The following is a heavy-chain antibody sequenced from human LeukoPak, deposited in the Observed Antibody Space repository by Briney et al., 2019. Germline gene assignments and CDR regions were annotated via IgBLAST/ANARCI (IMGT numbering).Heavy chain of an antibody. Sequence: ASVKVSCKASGYTFTSYGISWVRQAPGQGLEWMGWVNPNSGGTYYAQKFQGRVTMTRDTSISTAYMELSRLRSDDTAVYYCASEFGGYSYGYDYWGQGTLVTVSS. J-gene: IGHJ4*02. CDR1: GYTFTSYG. CDR3: ASEFGGYSYGYDY. CDR2: VNPNSGGT. V-gene: IGHV1-2*02. D-gene: IGHD5-18*01.